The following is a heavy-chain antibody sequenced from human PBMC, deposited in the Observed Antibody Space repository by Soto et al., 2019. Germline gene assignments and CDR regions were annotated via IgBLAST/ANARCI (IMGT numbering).Heavy chain of an antibody. CDR3: ARGRASGSYYLLDY. CDR1: GDTCTTYD. CDR2: INPNSGNI. J-gene: IGHJ4*02. Sequence: ASVKVSCKASGDTCTTYDINWVRQATGHGLAWMGWINPNSGNIGYAQRFQGRVTMTRDTAIRTGYMEVSSLRSDDTAVYYCARGRASGSYYLLDYWGQGTLVTVSS. V-gene: IGHV1-8*01. D-gene: IGHD3-10*01.